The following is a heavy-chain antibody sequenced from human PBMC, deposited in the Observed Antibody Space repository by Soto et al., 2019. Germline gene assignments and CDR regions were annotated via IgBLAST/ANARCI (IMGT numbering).Heavy chain of an antibody. CDR2: ISYDGSNK. Sequence: XVSLRLSCAASGFTFSSYGMHGVRQAPGKGLEWVAVISYDGSNKYYADSVKGRFTISGDNSKNTLYLQMNSLRAEDTAVYYCAKGGGSGWYFDYWGQGTLVTVSS. CDR1: GFTFSSYG. V-gene: IGHV3-30*18. J-gene: IGHJ4*02. CDR3: AKGGGSGWYFDY. D-gene: IGHD6-19*01.